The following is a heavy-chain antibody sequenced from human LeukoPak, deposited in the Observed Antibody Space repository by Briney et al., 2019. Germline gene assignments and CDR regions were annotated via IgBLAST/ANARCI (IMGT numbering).Heavy chain of an antibody. CDR2: IKQDGSEK. CDR1: GFTFSACW. Sequence: GGSLRLSCSASGFTFSACWMSWVRQAPGKGLEWVANIKQDGSEKYYVDSVKGRFTISRDNAKNSLYLQMNSLRGEDTAVYYCARDTPGEESHWGQGTLVTVSS. CDR3: ARDTPGEESH. D-gene: IGHD2-2*01. J-gene: IGHJ4*02. V-gene: IGHV3-7*01.